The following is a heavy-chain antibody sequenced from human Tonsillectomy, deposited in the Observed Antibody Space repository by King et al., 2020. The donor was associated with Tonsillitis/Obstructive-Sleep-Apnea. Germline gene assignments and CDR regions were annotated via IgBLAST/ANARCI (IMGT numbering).Heavy chain of an antibody. Sequence: TLKESGPTLVKPTQTLTLTCTFSGFSLSTSGVGVGWIRQPPGKALEWLALIYWDDDKRYSPSLKSRLTITKDTSKNQVVLTMTNMDPVDTATYYCAHRQHHYDSSGYEVFRWFDPWGQGTLVTVSS. V-gene: IGHV2-5*02. J-gene: IGHJ5*02. CDR3: AHRQHHYDSSGYEVFRWFDP. CDR2: IYWDDDK. CDR1: GFSLSTSGVG. D-gene: IGHD3-22*01.